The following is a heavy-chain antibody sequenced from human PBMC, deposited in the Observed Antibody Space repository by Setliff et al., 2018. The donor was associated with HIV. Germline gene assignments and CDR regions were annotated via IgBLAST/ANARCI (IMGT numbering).Heavy chain of an antibody. D-gene: IGHD3-10*01. V-gene: IGHV3-7*01. Sequence: GGSLRLSCESSGFTFNNYWMSWVRQAPGKRPEWVANIDQDGSEKNYVDSVKGRFTISRDNAKNSMDLQMNSLRAEDTAIYYCARKLRPGHGVDVWGQGTTVTVSS. CDR2: IDQDGSEK. CDR1: GFTFNNYW. CDR3: ARKLRPGHGVDV. J-gene: IGHJ6*02.